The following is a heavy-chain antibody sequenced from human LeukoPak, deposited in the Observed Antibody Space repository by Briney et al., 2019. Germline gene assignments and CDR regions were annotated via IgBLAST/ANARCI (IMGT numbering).Heavy chain of an antibody. V-gene: IGHV4-39*01. Sequence: SHTLSLTHPLSGGSVSSRGSYWAWVRQPPGRGLEWIGSIYYGRTTYYNPSLKSRVTISAYTSKNQFSLEVTSVTAADTALYYCARRGLVVVPLWGQGTLVTVSS. CDR2: IYYGRTT. J-gene: IGHJ4*02. D-gene: IGHD2-21*01. CDR3: ARRGLVVVPL. CDR1: GGSVSSRGSY.